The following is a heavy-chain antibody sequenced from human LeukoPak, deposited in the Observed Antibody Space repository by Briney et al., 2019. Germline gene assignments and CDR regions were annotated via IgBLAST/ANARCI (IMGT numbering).Heavy chain of an antibody. CDR3: ARDPPVWHAHAFDI. D-gene: IGHD2-21*01. CDR2: IIPIFGTA. CDR1: GGTFSSYA. Sequence: ASVKVSCKASGGTFSSYAISWVRQAPGQGLEWMGRIIPIFGTANYAQKFQGRVTITTDESTSTAHMELSSLRSEDTAVYYCARDPPVWHAHAFDIWGQGTMVTVSS. V-gene: IGHV1-69*05. J-gene: IGHJ3*02.